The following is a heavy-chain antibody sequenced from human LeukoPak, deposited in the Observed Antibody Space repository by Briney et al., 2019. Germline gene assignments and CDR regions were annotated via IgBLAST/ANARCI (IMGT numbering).Heavy chain of an antibody. CDR2: IYYSGSA. D-gene: IGHD6-6*01. V-gene: IGHV4-39*01. Sequence: SETLSLTCTVSGGSISSSSYYWGWIRQPPGKGLEWIGSIYYSGSAYYNPSLKSRVTISVDTSKNQFSLKLSSVTAADTAVYYCARISVLAARPFDCWGQGTLVTVSS. CDR3: ARISVLAARPFDC. J-gene: IGHJ4*02. CDR1: GGSISSSSYY.